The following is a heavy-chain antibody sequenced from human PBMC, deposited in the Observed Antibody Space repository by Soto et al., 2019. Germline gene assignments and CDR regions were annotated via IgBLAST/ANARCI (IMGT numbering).Heavy chain of an antibody. CDR1: GFNFKDYW. J-gene: IGHJ3*01. Sequence: EVQLVESGGGLVQPGGSLRLSCAGSGFNFKDYWMTWVRQAPGKGLEWLANIGEDGGISNYVDSVKGRFTISRDNVKNSLDLQINSLRAEDSAVYYCARDRNYHLSGYYDAFEVWGQGTVVTVSS. CDR3: ARDRNYHLSGYYDAFEV. D-gene: IGHD3-9*01. V-gene: IGHV3-7*01. CDR2: IGEDGGIS.